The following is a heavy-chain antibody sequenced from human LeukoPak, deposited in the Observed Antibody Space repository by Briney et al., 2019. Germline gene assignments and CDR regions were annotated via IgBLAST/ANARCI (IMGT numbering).Heavy chain of an antibody. Sequence: GGSLRLSCAASGFTVSSNYMSWVRQAPGKGLEWVSVIYSGGSTYYADSVKGRFTISRDNSKNTLYLQMNSLRAEDTAVYYCASQDNWNDGIRYFDYWGQGTLVTVSS. CDR1: GFTVSSNY. CDR2: IYSGGST. CDR3: ASQDNWNDGIRYFDY. J-gene: IGHJ4*02. D-gene: IGHD1-1*01. V-gene: IGHV3-53*01.